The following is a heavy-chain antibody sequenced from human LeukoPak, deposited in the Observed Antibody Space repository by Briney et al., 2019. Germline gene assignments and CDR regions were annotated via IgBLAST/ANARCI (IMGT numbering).Heavy chain of an antibody. CDR3: ARVAAHWFDP. J-gene: IGHJ5*02. D-gene: IGHD6-25*01. CDR2: IYYRGNT. CDR1: GGSIGRGDYY. Sequence: SETLSLTCTVSGGSIGRGDYYWSWIRQPAGKGLEWIGFIYYRGNTYYNPSLKSRVTISIDTVRDQFSLRLSSVTAADTAVYYCARVAAHWFDPWGQGTLVTVSS. V-gene: IGHV4-30-4*01.